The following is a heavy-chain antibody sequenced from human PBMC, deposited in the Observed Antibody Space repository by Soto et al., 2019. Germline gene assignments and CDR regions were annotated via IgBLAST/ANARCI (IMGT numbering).Heavy chain of an antibody. D-gene: IGHD3-10*01. CDR3: AREHYGSGSIYFDY. V-gene: IGHV3-33*01. CDR2: IWYDGSNK. Sequence: GGSLRLSCAASGFTFSSYGMHWVRQAPGKGLEWVAVIWYDGSNKYYADSVKGRFTISRDNSKNTLYLQMNSLRAEDTAVYYCAREHYGSGSIYFDYWGQGTLVTVSS. J-gene: IGHJ4*02. CDR1: GFTFSSYG.